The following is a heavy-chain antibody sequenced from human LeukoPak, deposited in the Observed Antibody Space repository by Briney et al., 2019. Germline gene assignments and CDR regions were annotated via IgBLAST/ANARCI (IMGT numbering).Heavy chain of an antibody. J-gene: IGHJ4*02. CDR2: IYYTGST. CDR1: GGSISSYY. D-gene: IGHD6-13*01. Sequence: SETLSLTCTVTGGSISSYYWSWIRQPPGKGLEWIGYIYYTGSTNYNPSLKSRVTISVDTSENQFSLKLSSVTAADTAVYYCARQQLSQLYYFDNWGQGTLVTVSS. V-gene: IGHV4-59*01. CDR3: ARQQLSQLYYFDN.